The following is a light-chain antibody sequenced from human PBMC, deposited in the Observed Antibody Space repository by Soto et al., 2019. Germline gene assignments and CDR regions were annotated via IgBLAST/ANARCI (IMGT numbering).Light chain of an antibody. CDR3: QQYGNWPIT. V-gene: IGKV3-15*01. CDR1: QSVSSN. CDR2: GAS. J-gene: IGKJ5*01. Sequence: EIVMTQSPATLSVSPGERATLSCRASQSVSSNLAWYQRKPGQAPRLFIYGASTRATAIPPRFSGSGSGTEFTLTISSLQSEDFAVYYCQQYGNWPITFGQGTRLEIK.